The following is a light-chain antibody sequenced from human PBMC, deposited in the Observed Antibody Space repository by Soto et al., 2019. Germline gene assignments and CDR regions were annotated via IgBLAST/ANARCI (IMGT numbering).Light chain of an antibody. CDR3: SSYTRSATLGV. V-gene: IGLV2-14*01. CDR1: STDVGGYNY. J-gene: IGLJ3*02. CDR2: EVN. Sequence: QSALTQPASVSGSPGQSITISCTGTSTDVGGYNYVSWYQQHPGKAPKLMIYEVNNRPSGVSDRFSGSKSGNTASLTISGLKAEDEADDYCSSYTRSATLGVFGGGTKVTVL.